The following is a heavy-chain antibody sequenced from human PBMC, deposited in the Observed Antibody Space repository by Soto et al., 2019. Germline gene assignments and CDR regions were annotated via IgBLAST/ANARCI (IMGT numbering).Heavy chain of an antibody. V-gene: IGHV3-7*03. CDR2: VNQDGSQK. J-gene: IGHJ4*02. Sequence: EVQLVESGGGLVQPGGSLRLSCAGSGFTFSGYWMTWVRQPPGKGLEWVASVNQDGSQKFYADSVKGRFTISRDNDKNSLFLQMISLRAEDTAVYYCARWESSDWYLGIWGQGTLVTVSS. D-gene: IGHD6-19*01. CDR3: ARWESSDWYLGI. CDR1: GFTFSGYW.